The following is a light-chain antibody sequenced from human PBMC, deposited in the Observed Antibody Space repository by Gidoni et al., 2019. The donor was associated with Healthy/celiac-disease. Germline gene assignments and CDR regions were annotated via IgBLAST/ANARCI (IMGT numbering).Light chain of an antibody. J-gene: IGLJ2*01. CDR3: SSYTSSSTLGV. Sequence: QSALTQPASVSGSPGQSINIPCTGTSSDCGGYNYVSWYQQHPGKAPKLMIYEVSNRPSGVSKRFTGSKSCNKGSRTISGLQAEDEADYYCSSYTSSSTLGVFGGGTKLTVL. V-gene: IGLV2-14*01. CDR1: SSDCGGYNY. CDR2: EVS.